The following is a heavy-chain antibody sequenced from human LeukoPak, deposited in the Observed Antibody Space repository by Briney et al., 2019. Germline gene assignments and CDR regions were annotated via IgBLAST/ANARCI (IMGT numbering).Heavy chain of an antibody. CDR1: GFTFSSYA. Sequence: GGSLRLSCAASGFTFSSYAMSWVRQAPGKGLEWVSAISGSGGSTYYTDSVKGRFTISRDNSKNTLYLQMNSLRAEDTAVYYCAKDLRYSSGYFDYWGQGTLVTVSS. J-gene: IGHJ4*02. D-gene: IGHD6-19*01. CDR3: AKDLRYSSGYFDY. V-gene: IGHV3-23*01. CDR2: ISGSGGST.